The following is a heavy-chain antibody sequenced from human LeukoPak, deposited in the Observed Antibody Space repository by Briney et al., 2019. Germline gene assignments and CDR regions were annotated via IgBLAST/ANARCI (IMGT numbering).Heavy chain of an antibody. CDR1: GFTVSSNY. V-gene: IGHV3-66*01. J-gene: IGHJ4*02. Sequence: SGGSLRLSCAASGFTVSSNYMSWVRQAPGKGLEWVSVIYSGGSTYYADSVKGRFTISRDNSKNTLYLQMNSLRAEDTAVYYCARSRSSGWRVYFDYWGQGTLVTVSS. CDR2: IYSGGST. D-gene: IGHD6-19*01. CDR3: ARSRSSGWRVYFDY.